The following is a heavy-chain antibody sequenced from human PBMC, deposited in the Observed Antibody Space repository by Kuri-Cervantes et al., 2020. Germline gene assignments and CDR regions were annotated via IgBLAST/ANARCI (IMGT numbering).Heavy chain of an antibody. CDR1: GFTFSSYA. Sequence: GESLKISCAASGFTFSSYAMSWVRQAPGKGLEWVSGINWSGVSRGYADSVKGRFTISRDNAKNSLYLQMNSLRAEDTALYYCAKGFTPAMIRGAFDIWGQGTMVTVSS. V-gene: IGHV3-20*04. CDR2: INWSGVSR. J-gene: IGHJ3*02. D-gene: IGHD2-2*01. CDR3: AKGFTPAMIRGAFDI.